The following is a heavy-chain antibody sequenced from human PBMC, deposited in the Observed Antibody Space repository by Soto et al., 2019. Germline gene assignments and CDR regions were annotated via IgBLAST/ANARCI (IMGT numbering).Heavy chain of an antibody. CDR1: GFTFSDSF. Sequence: QVQLVESGGGLVKPGGSLRLSCAASGFTFSDSFMSWSRQTPGKGLEWLSYISGRDGNIYYADSVRGRFTIPRDNAKNSVYPQINRLRAGDTALDYRAGDQRPNYMAVWGKGTTVTVS. J-gene: IGHJ6*03. CDR3: AGDQRPNYMAV. CDR2: ISGRDGNI. V-gene: IGHV3-11*01.